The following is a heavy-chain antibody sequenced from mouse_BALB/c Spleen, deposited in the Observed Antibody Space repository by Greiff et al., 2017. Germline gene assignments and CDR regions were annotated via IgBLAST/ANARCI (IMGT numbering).Heavy chain of an antibody. V-gene: IGHV5-17*02. CDR3: ARVPHYYGSSSYAMDY. D-gene: IGHD1-1*01. J-gene: IGHJ4*01. CDR2: ISSGSSTI. Sequence: EVQGVESGGGLVQPGGSRKLSCAASGFTFSSFGMHWVRQAPEKGLEWVAYISSGSSTIYYADTVKGRFTISRDNPKNTLFLQMTSLRSEDTAMYYCARVPHYYGSSSYAMDYGGQGTSVTVSS. CDR1: GFTFSSFG.